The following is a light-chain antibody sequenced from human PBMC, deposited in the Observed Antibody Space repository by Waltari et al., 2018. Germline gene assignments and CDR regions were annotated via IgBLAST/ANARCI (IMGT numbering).Light chain of an antibody. V-gene: IGKV1-5*01. CDR3: QQYDFYSLT. Sequence: DIQMTQSPSSLSASVGDRVTITSRASKSISSYLNWYQQKPGKAPKLVIYDASTLESGVPSRFSGSGSGTEFTLTISSLQPDDFATYYCQQYDFYSLTFGGGTRVEIK. CDR1: KSISSY. J-gene: IGKJ4*01. CDR2: DAS.